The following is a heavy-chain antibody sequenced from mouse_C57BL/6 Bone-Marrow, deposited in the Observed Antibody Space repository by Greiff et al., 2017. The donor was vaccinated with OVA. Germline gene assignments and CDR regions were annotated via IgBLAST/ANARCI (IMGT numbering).Heavy chain of an antibody. CDR3: ARDYGLFDY. CDR2: INPYNGGT. V-gene: IGHV1-19*01. D-gene: IGHD1-2*01. Sequence: EVQLQQSGPVLVKPGASVKMSCKASGYTFTDYYMNWVKQSHGKSLEWIGVINPYNGGTSYNQKFKGKATLTVDKSSSTAYMELNSLTSEDSAVYYCARDYGLFDYWGQGTTLTVSS. J-gene: IGHJ2*01. CDR1: GYTFTDYY.